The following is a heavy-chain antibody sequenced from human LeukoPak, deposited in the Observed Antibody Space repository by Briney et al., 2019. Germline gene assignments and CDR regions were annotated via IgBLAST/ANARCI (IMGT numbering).Heavy chain of an antibody. CDR2: ISDSGGRT. CDR1: GFTFSIYA. Sequence: GGSLRPSCAASGFTFSIYAMGWVRQAPGKGLEWVSTISDSGGRTYYADSVKGRFTISRDNSKKTLYLQMNNLRAEDTAVYYCARDLGSFYNVKAFDIWGQGTLVTVSS. V-gene: IGHV3-23*01. J-gene: IGHJ3*02. D-gene: IGHD3-10*01. CDR3: ARDLGSFYNVKAFDI.